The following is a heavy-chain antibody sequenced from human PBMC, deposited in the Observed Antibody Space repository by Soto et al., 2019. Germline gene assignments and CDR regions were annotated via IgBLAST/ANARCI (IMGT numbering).Heavy chain of an antibody. J-gene: IGHJ3*01. CDR2: ITSGGTT. CDR3: GRDPNGDYVGAFDF. CDR1: GFTFTSYS. V-gene: IGHV3-23*01. Sequence: GGSLRLSWAVSGFTFTSYSMTWVRQAPGKGLEWVSSITSGGTTYSADSVKGRFTISRDNSKNTLYLQMSSLRAEDTAVYYCGRDPNGDYVGAFDFWGQGAMVTVSS. D-gene: IGHD4-17*01.